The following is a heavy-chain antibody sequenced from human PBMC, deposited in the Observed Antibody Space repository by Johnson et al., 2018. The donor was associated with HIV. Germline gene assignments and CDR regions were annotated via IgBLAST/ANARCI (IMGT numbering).Heavy chain of an antibody. CDR2: ISRSGSTI. D-gene: IGHD6-19*01. CDR1: GFTFSDYY. J-gene: IGHJ3*02. CDR3: AKAYSVAGLRDAFDI. Sequence: QVQLVESGGGLVKPGGSLRLSCAASGFTFSDYYMSWIRQAPGKGLEWVSYISRSGSTIYYADSVKGRFTISRDNSKNTLYLQMNSLRAEDTAMYYCAKAYSVAGLRDAFDIWGQGTMVTVSS. V-gene: IGHV3-11*04.